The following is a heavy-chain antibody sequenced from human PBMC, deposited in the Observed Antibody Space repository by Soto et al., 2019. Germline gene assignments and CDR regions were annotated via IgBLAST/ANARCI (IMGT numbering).Heavy chain of an antibody. CDR1: GFTFSSYW. CDR2: IKQDGSEK. Sequence: GGSLRLSCAASGFTFSSYWMSWVRQAPGKGLEWVANIKQDGSEKYYVDYVKGRFTISRDNAKNSLYLHMNSLRAEHTAVNHFATPFYYYGMDVWGQGTTVTVSS. J-gene: IGHJ6*02. V-gene: IGHV3-7*01. CDR3: ATPFYYYGMDV.